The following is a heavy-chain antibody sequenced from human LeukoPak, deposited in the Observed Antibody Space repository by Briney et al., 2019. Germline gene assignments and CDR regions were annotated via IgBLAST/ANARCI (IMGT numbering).Heavy chain of an antibody. D-gene: IGHD4-17*01. CDR2: IDHSGST. CDR3: ARLKATVSIHAYFDS. V-gene: IGHV4-59*01. CDR1: GGSFSSYY. J-gene: IGHJ4*02. Sequence: SETLSLTCTVSGGSFSSYYWTWIRQPPGKGLEWIGYIDHSGSTNYNPSLKSRISISSDTSKNQFSLELSSVTAADTAVYYCARLKATVSIHAYFDSWGQGTLVTVSS.